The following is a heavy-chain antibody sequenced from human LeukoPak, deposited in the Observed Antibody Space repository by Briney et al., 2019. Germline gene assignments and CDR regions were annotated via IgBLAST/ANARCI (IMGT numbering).Heavy chain of an antibody. V-gene: IGHV3-74*01. CDR2: INSDGSST. D-gene: IGHD1-1*01. Sequence: GGSLRLSCAASGFTFSRHWMHWVRQAPGKGLVWVSRINSDGSSTSYADSVKGRFTISRDNAKNTLYLQMSSLRAEDTAVYYCARDSGNWNDFDYWGQGTLVTVSS. J-gene: IGHJ4*02. CDR1: GFTFSRHW. CDR3: ARDSGNWNDFDY.